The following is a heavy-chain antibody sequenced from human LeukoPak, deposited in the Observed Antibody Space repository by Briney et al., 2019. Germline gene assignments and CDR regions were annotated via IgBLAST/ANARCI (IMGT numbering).Heavy chain of an antibody. D-gene: IGHD3-10*02. Sequence: SETLSLTCAVYGGSFSGYYWSWIRQPPGKGLEWIGEINHSGSTNYNLSLKSRVTISVDTSKNQFSLKLSSVTAADTAVYYCARAYSDYVSFDYWGQGTLVTVSS. J-gene: IGHJ4*02. CDR1: GGSFSGYY. CDR2: INHSGST. V-gene: IGHV4-34*01. CDR3: ARAYSDYVSFDY.